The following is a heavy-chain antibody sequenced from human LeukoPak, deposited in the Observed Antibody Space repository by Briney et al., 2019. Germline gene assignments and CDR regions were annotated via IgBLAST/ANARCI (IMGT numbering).Heavy chain of an antibody. Sequence: GGSLRLSCAASGFTFSSYAMNWVRQAPGKGLEWVSSISTSTSYIYYADSVKGRFTISRDNSKNTLYLQMNSLRAEDTAVYYCAKTVDGFWSGYYGYWGQGTLVTVSS. D-gene: IGHD3-3*01. CDR2: ISTSTSYI. CDR3: AKTVDGFWSGYYGY. J-gene: IGHJ4*02. V-gene: IGHV3-21*01. CDR1: GFTFSSYA.